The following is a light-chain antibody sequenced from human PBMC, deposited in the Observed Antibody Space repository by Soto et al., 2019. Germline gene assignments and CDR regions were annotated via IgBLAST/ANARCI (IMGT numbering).Light chain of an antibody. CDR3: LQDYSYPRT. J-gene: IGKJ1*01. CDR2: GTS. CDR1: QAIRTE. Sequence: AIQMTQSPSSLSASVGDRVIITCRASQAIRTELGWYQQRPGKAPKLLIYGTSNLQSGVRSRFSGSGSGTDFTLTSNGLQPEDFATYYCLQDYSYPRTFGQGTKVDVK. V-gene: IGKV1-6*01.